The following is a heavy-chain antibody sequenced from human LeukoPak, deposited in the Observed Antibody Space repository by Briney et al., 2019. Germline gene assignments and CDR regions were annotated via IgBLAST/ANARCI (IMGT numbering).Heavy chain of an antibody. CDR2: IYRGGAT. J-gene: IGHJ4*02. V-gene: IGHV3-66*02. CDR3: ARGLGDWGRVDY. Sequence: GGSLRLSCAASGFIVSSTYMSWVRQAPGRGLEGVSVIYRGGATYYADSVQGRFTISRDNSKDTLYLQMNSLRVEDTAVYYCARGLGDWGRVDYWGQGTLVTVSS. CDR1: GFIVSSTY. D-gene: IGHD2-21*02.